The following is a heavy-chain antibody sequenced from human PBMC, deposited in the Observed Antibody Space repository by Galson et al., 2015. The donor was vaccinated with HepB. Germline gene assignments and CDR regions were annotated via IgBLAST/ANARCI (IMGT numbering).Heavy chain of an antibody. CDR1: GSSFTSYW. J-gene: IGHJ4*02. CDR3: ARRSYYYDSSGYPSYFDY. CDR2: IYPGDSDT. D-gene: IGHD3-22*01. Sequence: QSGAEVKKPGESLKISCKGSGSSFTSYWIGWVRQMPGKGLEWMGIIYPGDSDTRYSPSFQGQVTISADKSISTAYLQWSSLKASDTAMYYCARRSYYYDSSGYPSYFDYWGQGTLVTVSS. V-gene: IGHV5-51*01.